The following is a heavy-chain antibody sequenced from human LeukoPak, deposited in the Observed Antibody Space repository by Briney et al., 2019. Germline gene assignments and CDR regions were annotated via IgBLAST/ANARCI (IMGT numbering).Heavy chain of an antibody. CDR2: IYYTGST. Sequence: TSETLSLTCTVSGGSISSSYWSWIRQPPGKGLEWIGYIYYTGSTNYNSSLKSRVTISVDTSKNQFSLKLSSVTAADTAVYYCARLKGYSSGWYPSYYFDYWGQGTLVTVSS. CDR3: ARLKGYSSGWYPSYYFDY. D-gene: IGHD6-19*01. J-gene: IGHJ4*02. V-gene: IGHV4-59*08. CDR1: GGSISSSY.